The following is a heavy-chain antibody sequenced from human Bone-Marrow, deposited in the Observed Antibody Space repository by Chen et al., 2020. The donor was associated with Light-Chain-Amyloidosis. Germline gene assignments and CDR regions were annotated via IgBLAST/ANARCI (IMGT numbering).Heavy chain of an antibody. J-gene: IGHJ4*02. CDR3: ARGYSGYGNFDY. D-gene: IGHD5-12*01. V-gene: IGHV3-74*01. Sequence: EEQLVASGGGSVQPGGSLRLSCTASGLTFSSHWMHWVRQAPGKGLVWVSRINGGGSSIYYADSVKGRFTISRDNAKITLYLQMNSLRAEDTAVYFCARGYSGYGNFDYWGQGTLVTVSS. CDR1: GLTFSSHW. CDR2: INGGGSSI.